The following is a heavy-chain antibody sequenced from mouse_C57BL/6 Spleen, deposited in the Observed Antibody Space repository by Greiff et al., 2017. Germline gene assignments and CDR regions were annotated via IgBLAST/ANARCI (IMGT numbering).Heavy chain of an antibody. CDR1: GYTFTSYW. D-gene: IGHD1-1*01. Sequence: QVQLQQPGAELVRPGSSVKLSCKASGYTFTSYWMDWVKQRPGQGLEWIGNIYPSDSETHYNQKFKDKATLTVDKSSSTAYLQLSSLTSEDSAVYYCARPIYCGSSPFAYWGQGTLVTVSA. V-gene: IGHV1-61*01. CDR3: ARPIYCGSSPFAY. CDR2: IYPSDSET. J-gene: IGHJ3*01.